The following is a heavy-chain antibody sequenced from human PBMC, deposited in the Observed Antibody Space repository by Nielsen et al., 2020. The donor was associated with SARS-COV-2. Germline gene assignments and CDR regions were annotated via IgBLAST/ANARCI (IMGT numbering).Heavy chain of an antibody. J-gene: IGHJ4*02. D-gene: IGHD4-17*01. CDR1: GGSISSYY. CDR2: IYYSGST. CDR3: ASVDYGVDY. V-gene: IGHV4-59*08. Sequence: SETLSLTCTVSGGSISSYYWSWIRQPPGKGLEWIGYIYYSGSTNYNPSLKSRVTISVDTSKNQFSLKLSSVTAADTAVYYCASVDYGVDYWGQGTLVTVSS.